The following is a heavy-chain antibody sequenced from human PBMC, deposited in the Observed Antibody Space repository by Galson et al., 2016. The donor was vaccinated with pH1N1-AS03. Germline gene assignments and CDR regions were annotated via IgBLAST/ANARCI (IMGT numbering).Heavy chain of an antibody. V-gene: IGHV1-69*04. J-gene: IGHJ3*02. CDR1: GGTFNTYA. D-gene: IGHD2-15*01. Sequence: SCKASGGTFNTYAISWGRQAPGQGLEWMGRIIPMLNIPDYAQKCQVRVTITADKSTNTAYMELTNLRSDDTAVYYCAKGYSATPSGTFDICGQGTMVTVSS. CDR3: AKGYSATPSGTFDI. CDR2: IIPMLNIP.